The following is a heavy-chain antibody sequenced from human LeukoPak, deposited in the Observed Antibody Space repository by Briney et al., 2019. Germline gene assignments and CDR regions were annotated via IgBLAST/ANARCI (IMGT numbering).Heavy chain of an antibody. CDR2: INPNSGGT. CDR1: GYTFTGYY. J-gene: IGHJ6*02. Sequence: ASVKVSCKASGYTFTGYYMHWVRQAPGQGLEWMGWINPNSGGTNYAQKFQGRVTMTRDTSISTAYMELSRLRSDDTAVYYCARVTRIAAVGRPVRHYGMDVWGQGTTVTVSS. V-gene: IGHV1-2*02. D-gene: IGHD6-13*01. CDR3: ARVTRIAAVGRPVRHYGMDV.